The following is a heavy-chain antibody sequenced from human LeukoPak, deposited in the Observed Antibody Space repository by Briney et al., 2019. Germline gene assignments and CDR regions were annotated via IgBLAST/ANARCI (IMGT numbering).Heavy chain of an antibody. CDR1: GGSISSGLYS. V-gene: IGHV4-30-2*02. CDR2: IYHTGST. D-gene: IGHD4-17*01. J-gene: IGHJ4*02. CDR3: ASGDYGDYVFFD. Sequence: SETLSLTCDVSGGSISSGLYSWSWIRQPLGKGLEWIGYIYHTGSTNYNPSLKSRVTISVDTSKNQFSLKLSSVTAADTAVYYCASGDYGDYVFFDWGQGTLVTVSS.